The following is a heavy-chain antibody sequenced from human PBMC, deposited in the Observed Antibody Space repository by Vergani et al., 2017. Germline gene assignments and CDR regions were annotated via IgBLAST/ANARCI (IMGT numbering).Heavy chain of an antibody. Sequence: EVQLVESGGGLVKPGGSLRLSCAASGFTVSSNYMSWVRQAPGKGLEWGSVIYSGGSTYYADSVKGRFTISRDNSKNTLYLQMNSLRAEDTAVYYCARSFYDSSGYNYWGQGTLVTVSS. D-gene: IGHD3-22*01. CDR1: GFTVSSNY. CDR3: ARSFYDSSGYNY. J-gene: IGHJ4*02. CDR2: IYSGGST. V-gene: IGHV3-53*01.